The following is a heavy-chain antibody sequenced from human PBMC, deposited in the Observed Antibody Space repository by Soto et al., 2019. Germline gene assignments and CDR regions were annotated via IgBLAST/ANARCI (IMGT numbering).Heavy chain of an antibody. CDR2: MNPNSGNT. Sequence: ASVKVSCKASGYTFTSYDINWVRQATGQGLEWMGWMNPNSGNTGYAQKFQGRVTMTRNTSISTAYMELSSLRSEDTAVYYCARGSTYYDILEWLSAYYYYGMDVWGQGTTVTVSS. D-gene: IGHD3-3*01. J-gene: IGHJ6*02. CDR1: GYTFTSYD. CDR3: ARGSTYYDILEWLSAYYYYGMDV. V-gene: IGHV1-8*01.